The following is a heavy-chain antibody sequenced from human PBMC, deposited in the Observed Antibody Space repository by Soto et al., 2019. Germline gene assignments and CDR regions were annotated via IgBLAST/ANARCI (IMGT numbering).Heavy chain of an antibody. CDR3: ARGVVGATTDYFQH. V-gene: IGHV3-66*01. D-gene: IGHD1-26*01. CDR2: IYSGGGT. Sequence: EVQLVESGGGLVQPGGSLRLSCAASGFTVSSNYMSWVRQAPGKGLEWVSVIYSGGGTYYADSVKGRFTISRDNSKNTLDLQMNSLRAEDTAVYYCARGVVGATTDYFQHWGQGTLVTVSS. J-gene: IGHJ1*01. CDR1: GFTVSSNY.